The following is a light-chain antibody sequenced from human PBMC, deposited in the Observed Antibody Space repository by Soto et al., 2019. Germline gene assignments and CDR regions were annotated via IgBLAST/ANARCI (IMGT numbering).Light chain of an antibody. CDR3: SSHAGSNNFV. CDR2: EVS. V-gene: IGLV2-8*01. J-gene: IGLJ1*01. Sequence: QSALTQPPSASGSPGQSVTISCTGTSSDVGGYNYVSWYQQHPGKAPKLMIYEVSKRPSGVPDRFSGSKSGNTASLTVSGLQAEDEAAYYCSSHAGSNNFVFGTGTTVTVL. CDR1: SSDVGGYNY.